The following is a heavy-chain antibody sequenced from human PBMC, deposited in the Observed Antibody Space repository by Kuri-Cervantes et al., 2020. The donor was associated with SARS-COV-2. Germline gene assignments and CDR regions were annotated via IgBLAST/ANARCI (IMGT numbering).Heavy chain of an antibody. Sequence: SETLSLTCTVSGGSVSSGSYYWSWIRQPPGKGLEWIGYIYYSGSTNYNPSLKSRVTISVDTSKNQFSLKLSSVTAADTAVYYCARARITMIVVDAFDIWGQGTMVTVSS. D-gene: IGHD3-22*01. CDR3: ARARITMIVVDAFDI. V-gene: IGHV4-61*01. CDR2: IYYSGST. J-gene: IGHJ3*02. CDR1: GGSVSSGSYY.